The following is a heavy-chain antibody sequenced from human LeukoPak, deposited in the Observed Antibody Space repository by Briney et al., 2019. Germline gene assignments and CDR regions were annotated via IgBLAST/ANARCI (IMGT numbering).Heavy chain of an antibody. J-gene: IGHJ1*01. CDR2: INPNSGDT. CDR3: GRSGCVCSGPIEL. V-gene: IGHV1-2*02. Sequence: ASVKVSCKASGYTFTGYYINWVRQATGQGLEWMGWINPNSGDTNYAQKFQGRITMTRDTSITTAYMELRRLNSDDTAVYYCGRSGCVCSGPIELWGLGNLVTVFS. CDR1: GYTFTGYY. D-gene: IGHD2-8*01.